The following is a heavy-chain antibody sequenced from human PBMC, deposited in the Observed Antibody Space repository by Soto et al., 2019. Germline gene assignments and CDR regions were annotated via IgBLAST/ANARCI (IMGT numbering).Heavy chain of an antibody. CDR2: IYYSGST. J-gene: IGHJ6*04. V-gene: IGHV4-59*01. Sequence: SETLSLTCTVSGGSISNYYWSWIRQPPGKGLEWIGYIYYSGSTNYNPSLKSRVTISVDTSKNQFSLKLSSVTAADTAVYYCARFRYFDWLFLGGWGKGTTVTVSS. CDR3: ARFRYFDWLFLGG. D-gene: IGHD3-9*01. CDR1: GGSISNYY.